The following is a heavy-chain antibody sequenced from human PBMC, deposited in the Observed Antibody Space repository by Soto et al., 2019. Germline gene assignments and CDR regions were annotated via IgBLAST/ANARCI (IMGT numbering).Heavy chain of an antibody. V-gene: IGHV4-59*01. Sequence: PSETLSLTCTVSGGSISRDYWSWIRQPPGKGLEWIGYIYYSGSTNYNPSLKSRVTISVDTSKNQFSLKLSSVTAADTAVYYCATDYGGNGAEYWGQGTLVTVSS. J-gene: IGHJ4*02. D-gene: IGHD4-17*01. CDR2: IYYSGST. CDR3: ATDYGGNGAEY. CDR1: GGSISRDY.